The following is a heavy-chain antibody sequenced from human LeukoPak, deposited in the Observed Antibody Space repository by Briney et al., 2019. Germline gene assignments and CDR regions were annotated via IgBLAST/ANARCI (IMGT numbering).Heavy chain of an antibody. J-gene: IGHJ4*02. D-gene: IGHD3-16*01. CDR1: GGSISNVNYH. CDR2: IYYSGNT. V-gene: IGHV4-39*07. CDR3: AREETSTVWD. Sequence: PSETLSLTCTVSGGSISNVNYHWGWIRQPPGKGLEWIGSIYYSGNTFYKPSLKSRVTISIDTSKNQFSLKLSSMTAADTAVYYCAREETSTVWDWGQGTLVTVSS.